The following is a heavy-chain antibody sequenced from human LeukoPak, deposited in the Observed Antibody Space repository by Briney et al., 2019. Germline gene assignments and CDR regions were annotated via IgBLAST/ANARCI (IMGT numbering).Heavy chain of an antibody. J-gene: IGHJ3*02. D-gene: IGHD3-9*01. CDR2: IIPIFGTA. CDR1: GGTFSSYA. CDR3: ARDKSEGDILTGGAYAFDI. Sequence: SVKVSCKASGGTFSSYAISWVRQAPGQGLEWMGGIIPIFGTANYAQKFQGRVTITADKSTSTAYMELSSLRSEDTAVYYCARDKSEGDILTGGAYAFDIWGQGTMVTVSS. V-gene: IGHV1-69*06.